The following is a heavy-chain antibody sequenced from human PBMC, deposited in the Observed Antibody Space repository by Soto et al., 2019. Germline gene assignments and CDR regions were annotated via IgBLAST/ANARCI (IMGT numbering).Heavy chain of an antibody. CDR1: GYTFSCYH. J-gene: IGHJ5*02. CDR3: ARGAGTTFVPLHSQTPTNWFDP. D-gene: IGHD1-7*01. CDR2: INPNLGGT. Sequence: ASVKVSCKASGYTFSCYHMHWVRQAPGQGLEWMGWINPNLGGTNYAQKFQGRVTITTDTSTSTAYMELSSLRSEDTAVYYCARGAGTTFVPLHSQTPTNWFDPWGQGTLVTVSS. V-gene: IGHV1-2*02.